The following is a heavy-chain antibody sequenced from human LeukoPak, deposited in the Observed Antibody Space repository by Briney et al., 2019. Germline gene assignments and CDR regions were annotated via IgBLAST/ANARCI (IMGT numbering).Heavy chain of an antibody. CDR3: ARRGSWSYYYAMDV. J-gene: IGHJ6*02. CDR1: GGSFSDYY. V-gene: IGHV4-34*01. Sequence: SETLSLTCDVSGGSFSDYYWSWIRQPPGKGLEWIGEIRHSGSTNYNPSLKSRVTMSVDTSKNQFSLKLSSVTAADTAVYYCARRGSWSYYYAMDVWGQGTTVAVSS. CDR2: IRHSGST. D-gene: IGHD6-13*01.